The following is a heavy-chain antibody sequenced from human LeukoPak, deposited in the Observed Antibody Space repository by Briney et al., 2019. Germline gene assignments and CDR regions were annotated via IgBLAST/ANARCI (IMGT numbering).Heavy chain of an antibody. CDR2: IYISGTT. CDR1: GASISSYY. D-gene: IGHD3-10*02. J-gene: IGHJ4*02. Sequence: PSETLSLTCSVSGASISSYYWSWVRQPAGKGLEWIGRIYISGTTKHNPSLKSRVTMSVDTSKNQFSLRLTPVTAADTAVYFCARDDVPYRGTYTPFDVWGQGTLVTVSS. CDR3: ARDDVPYRGTYTPFDV. V-gene: IGHV4-4*07.